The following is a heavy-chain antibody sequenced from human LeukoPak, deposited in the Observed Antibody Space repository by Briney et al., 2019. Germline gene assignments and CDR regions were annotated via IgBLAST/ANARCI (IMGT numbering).Heavy chain of an antibody. D-gene: IGHD3-10*02. Sequence: PGGSLRLSCAASGFTFSSYEMNWVRQAPGQGLEWVSYISSSGSTIYYADSVKGRFTISRDNAKNSLYLQMNSLRAEDTAVYYCAELGITMIGGAWGKGTTVTISS. CDR3: AELGITMIGGA. CDR1: GFTFSSYE. J-gene: IGHJ6*04. CDR2: ISSSGSTI. V-gene: IGHV3-48*03.